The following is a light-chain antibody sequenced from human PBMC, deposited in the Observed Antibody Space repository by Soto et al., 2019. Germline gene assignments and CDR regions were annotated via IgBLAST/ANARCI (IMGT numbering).Light chain of an antibody. CDR3: ETWDSNTRV. CDR2: LGGSGSF. CDR1: SGHSSYI. V-gene: IGLV4-60*02. J-gene: IGLJ3*02. Sequence: QSVLTQSSSASASLGSSVKLTCTLSSGHSSYIIAWHQQQPGKAPRYLMNLGGSGSFNKGSGVPDRFSGSSSGADRYLTISNLQFEDEADYYSETWDSNTRVFGGGTKLTVL.